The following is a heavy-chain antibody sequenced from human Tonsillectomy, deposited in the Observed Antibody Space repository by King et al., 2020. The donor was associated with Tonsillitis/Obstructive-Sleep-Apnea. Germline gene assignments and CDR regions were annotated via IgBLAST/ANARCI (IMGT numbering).Heavy chain of an antibody. J-gene: IGHJ3*02. CDR1: GFSLSTSGVG. CDR3: AHGAVAGHGVDAFDI. CDR2: IYWDDDK. D-gene: IGHD6-19*01. Sequence: FTLQESGPTLVKPTQTLTLTCTFSGFSLSTSGVGVGWIRQPPGKALEWLALIYWDDDKRYSPSLKSRLTITKDTSRNQVVLTMTNMDPVDTATYYCAHGAVAGHGVDAFDIWGQGTMVTVSS. V-gene: IGHV2-5*02.